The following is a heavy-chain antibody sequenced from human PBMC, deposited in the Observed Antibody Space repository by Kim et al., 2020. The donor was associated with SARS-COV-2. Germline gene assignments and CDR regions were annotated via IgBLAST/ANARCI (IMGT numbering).Heavy chain of an antibody. J-gene: IGHJ4*02. V-gene: IGHV6-1*01. CDR3: VRYSGWYYFDY. D-gene: IGHD5-12*01. CDR2: YS. Sequence: YSDYAVSVKSRITINPDTSQNQFSLQLTSVTPEDTALYYCVRYSGWYYFDYWGQGTLVIVSS.